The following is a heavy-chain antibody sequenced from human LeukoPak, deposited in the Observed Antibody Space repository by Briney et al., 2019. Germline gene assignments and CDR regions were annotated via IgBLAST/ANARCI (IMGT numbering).Heavy chain of an antibody. CDR3: AKDLRVLEWLPHERSSY. V-gene: IGHV3-74*01. J-gene: IGHJ4*02. Sequence: PGGSLRLSCAASEFTFRSHWMHWVRQAPGKGLIWVSRIDGDESATYYGDSVKGRFTISRDNAKNTLYLQMNSLRAEDTAVYYCAKDLRVLEWLPHERSSYWGQGTLVTVSS. D-gene: IGHD3-3*01. CDR2: IDGDESAT. CDR1: EFTFRSHW.